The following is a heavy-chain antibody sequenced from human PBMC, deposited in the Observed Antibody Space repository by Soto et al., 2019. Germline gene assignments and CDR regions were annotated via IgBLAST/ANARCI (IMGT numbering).Heavy chain of an antibody. CDR2: INPNSGGT. CDR3: AREPATAKPEGVDF. CDR1: GYTFSDYY. V-gene: IGHV1-2*02. J-gene: IGHJ4*02. D-gene: IGHD1-1*01. Sequence: ASVKVSCKASGYTFSDYYVHWVRQAPGQGLEWMGWINPNSGGTKYAPKFQGGVTMTRDTSITTAYMELSRLRSGDTAVYYCAREPATAKPEGVDFWGQGTLVTVSS.